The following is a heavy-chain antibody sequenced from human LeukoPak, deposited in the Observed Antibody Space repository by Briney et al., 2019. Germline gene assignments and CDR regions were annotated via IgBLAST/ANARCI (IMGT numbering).Heavy chain of an antibody. CDR3: ARDRCGSTSCYIFDY. J-gene: IGHJ4*02. V-gene: IGHV3-53*01. Sequence: GGSLRLSCAASGFTVSSNYMSWVRQAPGKGLEWVSAIYSGGSTYYADSVKGRFTISRDDSKNTLYLQMNSLRAEDTAVYYCARDRCGSTSCYIFDYWGQGTLVTVSS. CDR1: GFTVSSNY. D-gene: IGHD2-2*02. CDR2: IYSGGST.